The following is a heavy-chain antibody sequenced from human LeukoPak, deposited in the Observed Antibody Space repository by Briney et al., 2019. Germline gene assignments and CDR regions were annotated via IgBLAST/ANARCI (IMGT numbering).Heavy chain of an antibody. D-gene: IGHD1-1*01. Sequence: GESLKISCKGSGYSFTNYWIGWVRQMPGKGLEWMGIIYTGDSDTRYSPSFQGQVTISADKSIRTAYLQWSSLKASDTAMYYCATLNTTGLDAFDIWGQGTLVTVS. CDR2: IYTGDSDT. CDR3: ATLNTTGLDAFDI. V-gene: IGHV5-51*01. J-gene: IGHJ3*02. CDR1: GYSFTNYW.